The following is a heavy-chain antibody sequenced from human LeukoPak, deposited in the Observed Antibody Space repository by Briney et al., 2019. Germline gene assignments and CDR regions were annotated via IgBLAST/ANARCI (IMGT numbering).Heavy chain of an antibody. CDR2: INHSGST. Sequence: SETLSLTCAVYGGSFNNYYWSWIRQPPGKGLEWIGEINHSGSTNYNPSLKSRATISVDKSKGQFSLRLSSVTAADTAIYYCARKPTSSDAFDLWGQGTMVTVSS. CDR1: GGSFNNYY. V-gene: IGHV4-34*01. J-gene: IGHJ3*01. CDR3: ARKPTSSDAFDL.